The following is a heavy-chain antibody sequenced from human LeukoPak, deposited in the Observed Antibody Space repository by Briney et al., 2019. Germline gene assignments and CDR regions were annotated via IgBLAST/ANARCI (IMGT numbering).Heavy chain of an antibody. J-gene: IGHJ4*02. CDR1: GFTFSSQT. CDR3: ASEGVRGVIFDY. D-gene: IGHD3-10*01. V-gene: IGHV3-7*01. Sequence: GSLRLSCAASGFTFSSQTMSWVRQAPGKGLEWVANIKQDGSEKYYVDSVKGRFTISRDNAKNSLYLQMNSLRAEDTAVYYCASEGVRGVIFDYWGQGTLVTVSS. CDR2: IKQDGSEK.